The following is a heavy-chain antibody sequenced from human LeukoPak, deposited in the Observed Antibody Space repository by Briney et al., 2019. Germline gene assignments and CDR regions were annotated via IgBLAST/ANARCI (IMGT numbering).Heavy chain of an antibody. D-gene: IGHD3-9*01. J-gene: IGHJ4*02. CDR3: ARQEFKDILTGGYYFGY. Sequence: PSETLSLTCTVSGGSISSSSYYWGWIRQPPGKGLEWIGSIYYSGSTYYNPSLKSRVTISVDTSKNQFSLKLSSVTAADTAVYYCARQEFKDILTGGYYFGYWGQGTLVTVSS. CDR1: GGSISSSSYY. V-gene: IGHV4-39*01. CDR2: IYYSGST.